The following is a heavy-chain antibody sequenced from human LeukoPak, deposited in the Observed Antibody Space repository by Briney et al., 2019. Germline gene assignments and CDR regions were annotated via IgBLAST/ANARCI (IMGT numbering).Heavy chain of an antibody. V-gene: IGHV3-30*18. Sequence: GGSLRLSCAASGFTFSSYGMHWVRQAPGKGLEWVAVISYDGSNKYYADSVKGRFTISRDNSKNTLYLQMNSLRAEDTAVYYCAKHTAVINSSSDYWGQGTLVTVSS. CDR2: ISYDGSNK. D-gene: IGHD6-6*01. J-gene: IGHJ4*02. CDR1: GFTFSSYG. CDR3: AKHTAVINSSSDY.